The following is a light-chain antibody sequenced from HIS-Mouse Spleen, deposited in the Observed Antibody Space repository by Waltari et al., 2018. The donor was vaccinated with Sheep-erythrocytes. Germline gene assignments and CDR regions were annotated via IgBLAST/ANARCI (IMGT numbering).Light chain of an antibody. CDR2: EVS. Sequence: QSALTQPASVSGSPGQSITISCTGTSSDVGGYNYVSWYQQHPGNAPKLMIYEVSNRPSGVSNRFSGSKSGNTASLTISGLQAEDEADYYCCSYAGSYTFWVFGGGTRLTVL. V-gene: IGLV2-14*01. J-gene: IGLJ3*02. CDR1: SSDVGGYNY. CDR3: CSYAGSYTFWV.